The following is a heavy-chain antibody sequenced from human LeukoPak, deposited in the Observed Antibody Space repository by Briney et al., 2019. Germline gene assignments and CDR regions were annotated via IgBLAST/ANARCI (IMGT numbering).Heavy chain of an antibody. CDR1: GFTFDDYG. V-gene: IGHV3-20*04. J-gene: IGHJ4*02. Sequence: GGSLRLSCAASGFTFDDYGMSWVRQAPGKGLKWVSGINWNGGSTGYADSVEGRFTISRDNAKNSLYLQMNSLRAEDTALYYCARGPGQWLTTFDYWGQGTLVTVSS. CDR3: ARGPGQWLTTFDY. CDR2: INWNGGST. D-gene: IGHD6-19*01.